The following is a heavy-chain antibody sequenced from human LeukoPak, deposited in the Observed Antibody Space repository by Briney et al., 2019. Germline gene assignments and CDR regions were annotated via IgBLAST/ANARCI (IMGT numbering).Heavy chain of an antibody. CDR1: GYTFTGYY. Sequence: GSSVNVSCKASGYTFTGYYMHWVRQAPGQGLEWMGRINPNSGGTNYAQMFQGRVTMTRDTSISTAYMELSRLRSDDTAVYYCAREGGILTGYEDYMDVWGKGTTVTVSS. J-gene: IGHJ6*03. D-gene: IGHD3-9*01. CDR2: INPNSGGT. CDR3: AREGGILTGYEDYMDV. V-gene: IGHV1-2*06.